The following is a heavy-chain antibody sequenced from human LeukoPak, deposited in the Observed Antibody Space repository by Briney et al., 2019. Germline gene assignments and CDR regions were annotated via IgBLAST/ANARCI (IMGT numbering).Heavy chain of an antibody. CDR2: INAGNGNT. CDR3: AREGQQWPRDAFDI. CDR1: GYTFTSYA. J-gene: IGHJ3*02. D-gene: IGHD6-19*01. V-gene: IGHV1-3*01. Sequence: ALVKVSCKASGYTFTSYAMHWVRQAPGQRLEWMGWINAGNGNTKYSQKFQGRVTITRDTSASTAYMELSSLRSEDTAVYYCAREGQQWPRDAFDIWGQGTMVTVSS.